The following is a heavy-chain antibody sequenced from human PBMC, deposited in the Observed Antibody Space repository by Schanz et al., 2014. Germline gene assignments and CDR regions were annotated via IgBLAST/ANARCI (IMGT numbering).Heavy chain of an antibody. CDR3: AASSGWHPSTDY. J-gene: IGHJ4*02. Sequence: EVQLLESGGGLVQPGGSLRLSCAASGFTFTNYAMSWVRQAPGKGLEWVSLISDSGDTAYYADSMKGRFTISRDNFKGALYLQMSSLRAEDAAVYYCAASSGWHPSTDYWGQGTLXTVAS. CDR2: ISDSGDTA. CDR1: GFTFTNYA. V-gene: IGHV3-23*01. D-gene: IGHD6-19*01.